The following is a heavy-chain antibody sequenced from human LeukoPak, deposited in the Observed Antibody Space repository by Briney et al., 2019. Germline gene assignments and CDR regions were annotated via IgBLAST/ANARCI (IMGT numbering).Heavy chain of an antibody. CDR3: ARDRIEGATSDFDY. CDR2: LYRGGNT. CDR1: GFSFKNAW. J-gene: IGHJ4*02. V-gene: IGHV3-66*01. D-gene: IGHD2-21*01. Sequence: GGSLRLSCAASGFSFKNAWMSWVRQAPGKGLEWVSVLYRGGNTYYADSVRGRFTISRDNSKNMVYLQMNSLTAEDTAVYYCARDRIEGATSDFDYWGQGTLVTVSS.